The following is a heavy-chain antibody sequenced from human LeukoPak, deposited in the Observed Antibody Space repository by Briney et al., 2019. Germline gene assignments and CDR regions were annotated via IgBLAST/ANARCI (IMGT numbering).Heavy chain of an antibody. J-gene: IGHJ2*01. Sequence: SETLSLTCAVSGGCIRNSSFYWGWIRQPPGKGLGWIASIYNSGTTYYNPSLKSRITIFVDTSKNQFSLKLSSVTAADTALYYCARVEDMGDYRYWYFEVWGRGTLVTVSS. CDR3: ARVEDMGDYRYWYFEV. V-gene: IGHV4-39*01. D-gene: IGHD1-26*01. CDR2: IYNSGTT. CDR1: GGCIRNSSFY.